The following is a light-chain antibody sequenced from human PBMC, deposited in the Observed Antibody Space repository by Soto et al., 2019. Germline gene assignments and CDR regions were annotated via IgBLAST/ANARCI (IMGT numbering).Light chain of an antibody. CDR2: GNT. Sequence: QSVLTQPPSVSGAPGQRVTISCTASSSNIGAGYDVHWYQQLPGTAPKLLIYGNTNRPSGVPDRFSGSKSGTSASLAITGLQAEDEADYYCQSYDSSLSVWVFSGGTKLTVL. J-gene: IGLJ3*02. CDR3: QSYDSSLSVWV. V-gene: IGLV1-40*01. CDR1: SSNIGAGYD.